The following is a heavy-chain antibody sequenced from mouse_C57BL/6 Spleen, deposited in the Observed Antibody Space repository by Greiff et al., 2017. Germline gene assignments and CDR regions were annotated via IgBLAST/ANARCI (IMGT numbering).Heavy chain of an antibody. CDR1: GYAFTNYL. CDR3: ARGYSNYVDYAMDY. J-gene: IGHJ4*01. V-gene: IGHV1-54*01. Sequence: QVQLQQSGAELVRPGTSVKVSCKASGYAFTNYLIEWVKQRPGQGLEWIGVINPGSGGTNYNEKFKGKATLTADNSSSTAYMQLSSLTSEDSAVYFCARGYSNYVDYAMDYWGQGTSVTVSS. CDR2: INPGSGGT. D-gene: IGHD2-5*01.